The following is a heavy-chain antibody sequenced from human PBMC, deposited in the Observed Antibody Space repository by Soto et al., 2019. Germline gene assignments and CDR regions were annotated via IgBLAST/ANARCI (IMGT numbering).Heavy chain of an antibody. J-gene: IGHJ6*02. Sequence: ASVKVSCKASGYTLTSYGISWVRQAPGQGLEWVGWISVYNGDTHYAQKFQGRVTMTTDTSTSTAYMELRSLRSDDTAVYYCATPTGYSYYYYGMEVWGQGTTVTV. D-gene: IGHD3-9*01. CDR2: ISVYNGDT. CDR1: GYTLTSYG. CDR3: ATPTGYSYYYYGMEV. V-gene: IGHV1-18*01.